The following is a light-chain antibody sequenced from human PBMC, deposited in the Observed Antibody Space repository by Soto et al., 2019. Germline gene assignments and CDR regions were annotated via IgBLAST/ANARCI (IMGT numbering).Light chain of an antibody. V-gene: IGKV3-20*01. CDR1: KSDNSNY. CDR3: QHYGSSPPKYT. CDR2: GAS. Sequence: EIVLTQSPGTLSLSPGERATLSCRASKSDNSNYLAWYQQEPGQAPRLLIYGASSRATDIPDRFSGSGSGTDFTLIISRLEPEDFAVYYCQHYGSSPPKYTFGQGTKLEIK. J-gene: IGKJ2*01.